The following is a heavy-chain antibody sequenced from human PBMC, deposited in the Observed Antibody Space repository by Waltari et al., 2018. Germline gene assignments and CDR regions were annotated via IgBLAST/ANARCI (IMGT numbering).Heavy chain of an antibody. Sequence: QVHLVASGGGGVQPGGSLSLSCAASGSPFRDYALHWVRQAPGKGLEWVAFIRYDASDIYYRDSVKGRFTISRDNSKNTLFLQMSSLRPEDTAVYYCAKVGVGLTTWYPFDVWGQGTMVTVSS. CDR1: GSPFRDYA. V-gene: IGHV3-30*02. J-gene: IGHJ3*01. D-gene: IGHD1-1*01. CDR2: IRYDASDI. CDR3: AKVGVGLTTWYPFDV.